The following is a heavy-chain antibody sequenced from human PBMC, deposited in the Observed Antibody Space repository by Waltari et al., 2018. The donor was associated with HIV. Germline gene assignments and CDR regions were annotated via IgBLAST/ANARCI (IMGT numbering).Heavy chain of an antibody. V-gene: IGHV3-53*01. CDR2: IYSGGST. CDR1: GFTVSSHY. J-gene: IGHJ2*01. CDR3: AREDYGDGRYFDL. Sequence: EVQLVESGGGLIQPGGSLRLSCAASGFTVSSHYMSRVRQAPGKGLEWVSVIYSGGSTYYADSVKGRFTISRDNSKNTLYLQMNSLRAEDTAVYYCAREDYGDGRYFDLWGRGTLVTVSS. D-gene: IGHD4-17*01.